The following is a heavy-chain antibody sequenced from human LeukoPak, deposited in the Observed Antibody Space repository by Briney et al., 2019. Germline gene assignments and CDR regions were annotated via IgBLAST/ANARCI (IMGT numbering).Heavy chain of an antibody. CDR2: INAGNGNT. D-gene: IGHD3-10*01. CDR3: ARGMLDGVPVLLWFGEFDDAFDI. CDR1: GYTFTSYA. J-gene: IGHJ3*02. V-gene: IGHV1-3*01. Sequence: ASVKVSCMASGYTFTSYAMHWVRQAPGQRLEWMGWINAGNGNTKYSQKFQGRVTITRDTSASTAYMELSSLRSEDTAVYYCARGMLDGVPVLLWFGEFDDAFDIWGQGTMVTVSS.